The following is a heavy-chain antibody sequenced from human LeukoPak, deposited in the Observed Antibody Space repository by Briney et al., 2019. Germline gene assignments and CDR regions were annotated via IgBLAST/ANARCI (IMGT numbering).Heavy chain of an antibody. CDR1: GFTVSSNY. V-gene: IGHV3-66*02. D-gene: IGHD3-16*01. CDR2: IYSGGST. Sequence: PGGSLRLSCAASGFTVSSNYMSWVRQAPGKGLEWVSVIYSGGSTYYEDSVKGRSTISRDNSKNTLYLQMNSLRAEDTAVYYCARDWDGGYFDYWGQGTLVTVSS. J-gene: IGHJ4*02. CDR3: ARDWDGGYFDY.